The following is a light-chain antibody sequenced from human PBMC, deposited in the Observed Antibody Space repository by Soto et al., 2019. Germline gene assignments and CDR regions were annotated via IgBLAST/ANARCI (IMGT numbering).Light chain of an antibody. Sequence: AIRMTQSPSSFSASTGDRVTITGRAGQGISSYLAWYQQKPGKAPKLLIYAASTLQSGVPSRFRGSGSGTDFTLTISCLQSEDFATYYCQQYYSPHPTFGQGTKVDIK. J-gene: IGKJ1*01. CDR1: QGISSY. CDR3: QQYYSPHPT. V-gene: IGKV1-8*01. CDR2: AAS.